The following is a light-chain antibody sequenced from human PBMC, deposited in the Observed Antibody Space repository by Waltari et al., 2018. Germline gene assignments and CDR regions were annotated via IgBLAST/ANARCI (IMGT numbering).Light chain of an antibody. CDR2: YVT. CDR3: CSYAGRSTWV. CDR1: STDVGDYNF. Sequence: QSARTHAAPVAGSPGTPFTISRTPASTDVGDYNFVSWYQQIPGKAPKVIIYYVTKRPSGVSNRFSGSKSGNSASLSISGLQAEDEAHYYCCSYAGRSTWVFGGGTKVTVL. J-gene: IGLJ3*02. V-gene: IGLV2-23*02.